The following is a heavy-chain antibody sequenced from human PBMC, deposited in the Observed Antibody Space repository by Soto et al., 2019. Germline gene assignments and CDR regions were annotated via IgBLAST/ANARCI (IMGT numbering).Heavy chain of an antibody. J-gene: IGHJ4*02. CDR1: GGSIRSYY. CDR2: IYYSGST. Sequence: QVQLQESGPGLVKPSETLSLTCTDSGGSIRSYYWSWIRQPPGKGLEWLGYIYYSGSTKYNTSLTSRVIRSVDTSKNQFSLKLSSVTAADTAVYYCARRWGPTFDYWRQGTLVTVSS. V-gene: IGHV4-59*01. CDR3: ARRWGPTFDY. D-gene: IGHD1-26*01.